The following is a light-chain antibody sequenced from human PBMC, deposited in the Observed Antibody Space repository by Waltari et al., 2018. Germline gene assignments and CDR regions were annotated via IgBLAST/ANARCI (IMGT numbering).Light chain of an antibody. CDR2: QDS. CDR1: TLGDTY. Sequence: SYELTQPPSVSVSPGQTARIPCSGDTLGDTYACWYQQKPGQSPVLVIYQDSKRPSGIPERFSGSNSGNTATLTISGTQAMDEADYYCQAWDSSTVVFGGGTKLTVL. J-gene: IGLJ2*01. V-gene: IGLV3-1*01. CDR3: QAWDSSTVV.